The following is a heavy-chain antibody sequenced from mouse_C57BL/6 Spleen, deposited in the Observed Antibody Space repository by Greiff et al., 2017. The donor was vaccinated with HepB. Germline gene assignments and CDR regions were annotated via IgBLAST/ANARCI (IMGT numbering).Heavy chain of an antibody. D-gene: IGHD2-1*01. J-gene: IGHJ1*03. V-gene: IGHV3-6*01. CDR3: ARGGGNYGWYFDV. Sequence: DVQLQESGPGLVKPSQSLSLTCSVTGYSITSGYYWNWIRQFPGNKLEWMGYISYDGSNNYNPSLKNRISITRDTSKNQFFLKLNSVTTEDTATYYCARGGGNYGWYFDVWGTGTTVTVSS. CDR2: ISYDGSN. CDR1: GYSITSGYY.